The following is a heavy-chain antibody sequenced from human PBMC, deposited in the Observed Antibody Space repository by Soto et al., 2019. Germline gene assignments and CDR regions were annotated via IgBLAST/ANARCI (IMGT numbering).Heavy chain of an antibody. Sequence: SENLSLTLTASSGAINNHLWSWILQPALKGLEWIGHIYNIGTTTYNPSLKSRVTMSIDPPKNRFSLQLSSVTAADTAVYYCARINGGSPDFWGQGTLDTVSS. V-gene: IGHV4-4*07. J-gene: IGHJ4*02. CDR3: ARINGGSPDF. CDR1: SGAINNHL. CDR2: IYNIGTT. D-gene: IGHD2-15*01.